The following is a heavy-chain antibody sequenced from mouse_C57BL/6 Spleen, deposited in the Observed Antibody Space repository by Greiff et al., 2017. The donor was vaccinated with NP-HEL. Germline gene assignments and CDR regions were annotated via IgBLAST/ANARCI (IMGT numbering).Heavy chain of an antibody. Sequence: QVQLKESGAELVRPGTSVKMSCKASGYTFTNYWIGWAKQRPGHGLEWIGDIYPGGGYTNYNEKFKGKATLTADKSSSTAYMQFSSLTSEDSAIYYCARSGNLYYAMDYWGQGTSVTVSS. CDR3: ARSGNLYYAMDY. D-gene: IGHD2-1*01. CDR2: IYPGGGYT. V-gene: IGHV1-63*01. J-gene: IGHJ4*01. CDR1: GYTFTNYW.